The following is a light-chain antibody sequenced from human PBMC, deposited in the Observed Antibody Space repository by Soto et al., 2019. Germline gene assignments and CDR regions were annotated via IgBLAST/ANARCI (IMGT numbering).Light chain of an antibody. CDR1: SGDVGGHNY. V-gene: IGLV2-14*01. CDR2: GVS. Sequence: QSALTQPASVSGSPGQSITMSCTGSSGDVGGHNYVSWYQQHPGKAPKLIIYGVSNRPSGVSTRFSGSKSGNTASLTISGLQAEDEADYYCRSYTGGSSIYVFGTGTKLTVL. CDR3: RSYTGGSSIYV. J-gene: IGLJ1*01.